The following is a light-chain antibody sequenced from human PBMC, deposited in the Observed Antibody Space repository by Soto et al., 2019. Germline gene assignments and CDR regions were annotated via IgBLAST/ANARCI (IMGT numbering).Light chain of an antibody. CDR2: NVS. Sequence: DVVMTQSPLSLPVTLGQPASISCRSSQSLVHSDGNTYLSWFLQRPGQSPRRLIYNVSNRDSRVPDRLRGSGSGTDFTLTISRVEAEYVGVYDCMQATHWPPYTFGQGTKLEI. J-gene: IGKJ2*01. V-gene: IGKV2-30*02. CDR1: QSLVHSDGNTY. CDR3: MQATHWPPYT.